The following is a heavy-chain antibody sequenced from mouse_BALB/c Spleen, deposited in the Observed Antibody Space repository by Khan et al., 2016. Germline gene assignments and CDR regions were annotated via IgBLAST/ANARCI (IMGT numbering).Heavy chain of an antibody. J-gene: IGHJ1*01. CDR2: IDPANGNT. D-gene: IGHD1-1*01. CDR3: ANYGSSYWYFDV. V-gene: IGHV14-3*02. Sequence: VQLKESGAELVKPGASVKLSCTASGFNIKDTYMHWVKQRPEQGLEWIGRIDPANGNTKYDPKFQGKATITADTSSYTAYLQLSSLTSEDTAVYYCANYGSSYWYFDVWGAGTTVTVSS. CDR1: GFNIKDTY.